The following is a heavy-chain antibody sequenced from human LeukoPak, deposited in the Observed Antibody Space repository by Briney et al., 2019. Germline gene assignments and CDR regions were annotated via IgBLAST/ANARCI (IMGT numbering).Heavy chain of an antibody. J-gene: IGHJ5*01. CDR3: ARDPGYSSSWFDY. D-gene: IGHD6-13*01. CDR2: ISSSSSYI. Sequence: PGGSLRLSCAASGFTFSSYAMHWVRQAPGKGLEWVSSISSSSSYIHYADSVKGRFTISRDNAKNSLYLQMNSLRAEDTAVYYCARDPGYSSSWFDYWGQGTLVTVSS. CDR1: GFTFSSYA. V-gene: IGHV3-21*01.